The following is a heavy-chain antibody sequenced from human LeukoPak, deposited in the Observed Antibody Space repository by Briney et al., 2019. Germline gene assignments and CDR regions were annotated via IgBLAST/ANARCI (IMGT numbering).Heavy chain of an antibody. V-gene: IGHV3-11*04. CDR3: ARSGYYSNPYYYYYMDV. CDR2: ISSSGSTI. J-gene: IGHJ6*03. CDR1: GFTFSNYW. Sequence: GGSLRLSCAASGFTFSNYWMHWVRQAPGKGLEWVSYISSSGSTIYYADSVKGRFSISRDNAKNSLYLQMNSLRAEDTAVYYCARSGYYSNPYYYYYMDVWGKGTTVTVSS. D-gene: IGHD3-3*01.